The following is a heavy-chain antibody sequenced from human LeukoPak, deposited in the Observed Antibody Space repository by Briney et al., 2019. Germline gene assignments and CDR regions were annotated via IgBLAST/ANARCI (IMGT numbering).Heavy chain of an antibody. Sequence: ASVKVSCKASGYTFTGYYMHWVRQAPGQGLEWMGWINPNSGGTNYAQKFQGRVTMTRDTSISTAYMELSRLRSDDTAVHYCARESGYDSNWFDPWGQGTLVTVSS. J-gene: IGHJ5*02. CDR1: GYTFTGYY. CDR3: ARESGYDSNWFDP. CDR2: INPNSGGT. D-gene: IGHD5-12*01. V-gene: IGHV1-2*02.